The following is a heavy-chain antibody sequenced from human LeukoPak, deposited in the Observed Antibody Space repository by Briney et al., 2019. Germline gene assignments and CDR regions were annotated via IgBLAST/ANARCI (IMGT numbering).Heavy chain of an antibody. J-gene: IGHJ4*02. Sequence: GGSLRLSCAASGFTFSSYWMSWVRQAPGKGLEWVANIKQDGSEKYYVDSVKGRFTISRDNAKNSLYLQMNSLRAEDTAVYYCASGGYSYGHPIDYWGQGTLVTVSS. CDR3: ASGGYSYGHPIDY. CDR2: IKQDGSEK. CDR1: GFTFSSYW. V-gene: IGHV3-7*01. D-gene: IGHD5-18*01.